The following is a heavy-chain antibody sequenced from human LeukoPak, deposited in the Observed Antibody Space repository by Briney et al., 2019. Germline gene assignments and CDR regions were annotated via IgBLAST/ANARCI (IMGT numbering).Heavy chain of an antibody. Sequence: GASVKVSCKASGYTFTGYYMHWVRQAPGQGLEWMGWISTYNGATNYAQNLQARVTMTTDTSTSTAYMELRSLRSDDTAVYYCARAVVVASAIRWFDPWGQGTLVTVSS. CDR3: ARAVVVASAIRWFDP. CDR1: GYTFTGYY. D-gene: IGHD2-2*02. V-gene: IGHV1-18*04. J-gene: IGHJ5*02. CDR2: ISTYNGAT.